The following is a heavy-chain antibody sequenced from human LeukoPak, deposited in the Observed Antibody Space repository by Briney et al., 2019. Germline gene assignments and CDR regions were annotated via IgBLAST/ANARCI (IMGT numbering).Heavy chain of an antibody. J-gene: IGHJ4*02. CDR1: GFTFSDYY. D-gene: IGHD2-2*01. CDR2: ISSSGSTI. Sequence: MAGGSLRLSCAASGFTFSDYYMSWIRQAPGKGLEWVSYISSSGSTIYYADSVKGRFTISRDNAKNSLYLQMNSLRAEDTAVYYCASGGDIVVVPAAPPHWGQGTLVTVSS. V-gene: IGHV3-11*01. CDR3: ASGGDIVVVPAAPPH.